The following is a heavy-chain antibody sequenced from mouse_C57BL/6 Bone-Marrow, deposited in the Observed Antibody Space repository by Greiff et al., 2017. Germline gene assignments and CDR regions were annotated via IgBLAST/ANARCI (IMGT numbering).Heavy chain of an antibody. Sequence: QVQLQQPGAELVRPGTSVKLSCKASGYNFTSYWMHWVKQRPGQGLEWIGVIDPSDSYTNYNQKFKGKDTLTVDTSSSTAYMQLSSLTSEDSAVYYCASGRLWLRRRAMDYWGQGTSVTVSS. V-gene: IGHV1-59*01. CDR1: GYNFTSYW. CDR2: IDPSDSYT. J-gene: IGHJ4*01. CDR3: ASGRLWLRRRAMDY. D-gene: IGHD2-2*01.